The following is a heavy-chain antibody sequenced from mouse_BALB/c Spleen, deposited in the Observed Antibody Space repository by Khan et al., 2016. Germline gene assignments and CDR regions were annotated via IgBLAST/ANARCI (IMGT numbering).Heavy chain of an antibody. CDR1: GYTFTDYA. Sequence: QVQLKQSGAELVRPGVSVKISCKGYGYTFTDYAMHWVKQSHAKSLEWIGVISTYYGDTSYNQKFEGKATMTVDKSSSTAYMELARLTSEDSAISYCAREGLNYDYAMDYWGQGTSVTVSS. J-gene: IGHJ4*01. D-gene: IGHD2-1*01. CDR3: AREGLNYDYAMDY. V-gene: IGHV1S137*01. CDR2: ISTYYGDT.